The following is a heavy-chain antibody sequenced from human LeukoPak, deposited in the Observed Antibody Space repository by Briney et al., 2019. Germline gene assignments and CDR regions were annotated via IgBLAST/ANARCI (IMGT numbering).Heavy chain of an antibody. J-gene: IGHJ5*02. CDR1: GYTFTSYY. D-gene: IGHD3-3*01. Sequence: ASVKVSRKASGYTFTSYYLHWVRQAPGQGLEWMGIINPRTGTTKYAQKFQGRVTMTRDTSTSTVYMDLSSLRSEDTAVYYCARDPYDFWSGASMGNWFDPWGQGTLVTVSS. CDR3: ARDPYDFWSGASMGNWFDP. CDR2: INPRTGTT. V-gene: IGHV1-46*01.